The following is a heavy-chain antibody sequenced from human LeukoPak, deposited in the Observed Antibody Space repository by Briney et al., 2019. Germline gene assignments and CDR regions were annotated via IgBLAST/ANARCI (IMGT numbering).Heavy chain of an antibody. V-gene: IGHV4-38-2*01. CDR2: IYHSGST. D-gene: IGHD2-15*01. Sequence: RSETLSLTCGVSGYSISSGYYWGWIRQPPGKGLEWIGSIYHSGSTYYNPSLKSRVTISVDTSKNQFSLKLSSVTAADTAVYYCARAYCSGGSCYGGSLDYWGQGTLVTVSS. CDR3: ARAYCSGGSCYGGSLDY. J-gene: IGHJ4*02. CDR1: GYSISSGYY.